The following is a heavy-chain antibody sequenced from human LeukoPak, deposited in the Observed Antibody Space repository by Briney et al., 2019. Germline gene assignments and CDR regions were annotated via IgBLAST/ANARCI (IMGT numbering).Heavy chain of an antibody. CDR2: FFHSGST. CDR1: GYSISSGYY. V-gene: IGHV4-38-2*02. J-gene: IGHJ3*02. D-gene: IGHD3-3*01. Sequence: SETLSLTCTVSGYSISSGYYRGWIRQPPGKGLEWIGSFFHSGSTYYNPSLKSRVTISLDTSKNQFSLKLSSVTAADTAMYYCARDRIAIFGVVIHDAFDIWGQGTMVTVSS. CDR3: ARDRIAIFGVVIHDAFDI.